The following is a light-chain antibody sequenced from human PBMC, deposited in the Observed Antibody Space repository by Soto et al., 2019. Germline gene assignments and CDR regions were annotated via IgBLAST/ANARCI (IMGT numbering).Light chain of an antibody. CDR2: GAS. Sequence: EIVMTQSPATLSVSLGERATLSCRAGQSLVYNLAWYQQKPGQAPRLLIYGASARATGVPARFSGSGSETEFTLTISSAQSDDCEVYFCQQYSHRPTYTFGQGTKLEIK. CDR1: QSLVYN. J-gene: IGKJ2*01. CDR3: QQYSHRPTYT. V-gene: IGKV3-15*01.